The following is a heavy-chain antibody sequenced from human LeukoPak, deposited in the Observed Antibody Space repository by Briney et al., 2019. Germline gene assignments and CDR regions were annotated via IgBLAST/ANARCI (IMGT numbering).Heavy chain of an antibody. CDR1: GFTFSSYA. J-gene: IGHJ4*02. CDR2: ISGSGSNT. V-gene: IGHV3-23*01. D-gene: IGHD3-22*01. CDR3: AKGTYDSTGHFDY. Sequence: GGSLRLSCAASGFTFSSYAMTWVRQAPGKGLEWVSGISGSGSNTYYADSVKGRFTISRDNSKNTLYLQMNSLRAEDTAAYYCAKGTYDSTGHFDYWGQGTLVSVSS.